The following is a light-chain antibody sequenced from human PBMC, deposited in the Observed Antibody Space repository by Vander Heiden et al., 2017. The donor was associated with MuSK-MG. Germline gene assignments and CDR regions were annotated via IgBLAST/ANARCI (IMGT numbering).Light chain of an antibody. CDR3: QSYDSSLSGYV. V-gene: IGLV1-40*01. J-gene: IGLJ1*01. CDR1: SPNIGAGYD. CDR2: GNS. Sequence: QSVLTQPPSVSGAPGQRVTISCTGSSPNIGAGYDVHWYQQLPGTAPNLLIYGNSNRPSGVPDRFSGSKSGTSASLAITGLQAEDEADYYCQSYDSSLSGYVVGTGTKVTVL.